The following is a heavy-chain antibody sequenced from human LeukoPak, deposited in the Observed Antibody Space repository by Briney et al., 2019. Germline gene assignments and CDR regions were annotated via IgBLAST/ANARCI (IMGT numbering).Heavy chain of an antibody. J-gene: IGHJ4*02. D-gene: IGHD6-19*01. Sequence: KSSQTLSLTSAVSGHSISSGYYWGCIRQPPGKGLRRIGSISQSGGTYHNPSLKSRVTISVDTSNTQFSLKLSSVTAADTAVYYCAKDGVGSGWYRGVDYWGQGTLVTVSS. V-gene: IGHV4-38-2*02. CDR1: GHSISSGYY. CDR3: AKDGVGSGWYRGVDY. CDR2: ISQSGGT.